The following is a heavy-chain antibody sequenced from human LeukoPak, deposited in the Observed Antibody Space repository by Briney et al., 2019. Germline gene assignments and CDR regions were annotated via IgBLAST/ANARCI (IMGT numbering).Heavy chain of an antibody. J-gene: IGHJ4*02. D-gene: IGHD4-17*01. Sequence: PGGSLRLPCAASGFTFSSYAMSWVRQAPGKGLEWVSYISSSSSYTNYADSVKGRFTISRDNAKNSLYLQMNSLRAEDTAVYYCARGYLTTVIRAHGGQGTLVSVS. CDR3: ARGYLTTVIRAH. CDR2: ISSSSSYT. V-gene: IGHV3-21*05. CDR1: GFTFSSYA.